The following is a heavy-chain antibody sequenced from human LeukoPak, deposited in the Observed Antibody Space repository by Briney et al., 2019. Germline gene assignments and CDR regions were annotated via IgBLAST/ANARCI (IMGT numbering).Heavy chain of an antibody. CDR1: GFTFDDSV. V-gene: IGHV3-9*01. D-gene: IGHD2-15*01. Sequence: GGSLRLSCAASGFTFDDSVMNWVRQAPGKGLEWVSGISWNSGTIGYADSVKGRFTISRDNAKNSLYLQMNSLRAEDTALYYCVKGAAYHLGDAFDIWGQGTMVTVSS. CDR3: VKGAAYHLGDAFDI. CDR2: ISWNSGTI. J-gene: IGHJ3*02.